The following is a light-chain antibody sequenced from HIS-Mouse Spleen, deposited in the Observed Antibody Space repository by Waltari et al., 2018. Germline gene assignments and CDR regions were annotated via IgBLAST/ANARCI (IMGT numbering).Light chain of an antibody. V-gene: IGLV6-57*04. J-gene: IGLJ3*02. CDR3: QSYDSSKLV. CDR2: EDN. Sequence: NFMLTQPHSVSESPGKTVTISCTRSSGSIASNYVQWYQPRPGSAPTTVIYEDNQRPSVVPVRFPGSIDSSSTSASLTISGLKTEDEADYYCQSYDSSKLVFGGGTKLTVL. CDR1: SGSIASNY.